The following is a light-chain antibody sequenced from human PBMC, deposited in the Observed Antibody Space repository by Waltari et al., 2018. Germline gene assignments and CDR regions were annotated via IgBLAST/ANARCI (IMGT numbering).Light chain of an antibody. CDR3: QQYGRSWST. CDR1: QSVSSSS. CDR2: DAS. V-gene: IGKV3-20*01. Sequence: IVLTQSPGTLSLSPGERATFSCRASQSVSSSSLAWYQQKPGQAPRLLIHDASSRATGIPDRFSGGGSGTDFTLTISRLEPEDSAVYYCQQYGRSWSTFGQGTKLEI. J-gene: IGKJ2*02.